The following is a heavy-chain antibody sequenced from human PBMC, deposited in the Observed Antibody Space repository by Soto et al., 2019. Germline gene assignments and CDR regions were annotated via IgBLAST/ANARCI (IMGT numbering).Heavy chain of an antibody. CDR3: ARSPQYCSSTNCRAYFDC. J-gene: IGHJ4*02. D-gene: IGHD2-2*01. CDR1: GFTFDNYA. V-gene: IGHV3-9*01. CDR2: ISWNSGNT. Sequence: EVQLVESGGGLVQPGRSLRLSCAASGFTFDNYAMHWVRQAPGKGLEWVSSISWNSGNTEYAGSVKGRFIISRDSAKNSLYLQMNSLRAEDTALYYCARSPQYCSSTNCRAYFDCWGQGTLVTVSS.